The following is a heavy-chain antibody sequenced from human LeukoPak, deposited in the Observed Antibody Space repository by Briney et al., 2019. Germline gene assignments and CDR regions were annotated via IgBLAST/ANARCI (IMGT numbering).Heavy chain of an antibody. CDR1: GYTFGDHA. J-gene: IGHJ6*02. CDR2: IRSKTYGGTT. D-gene: IGHD5-18*01. V-gene: IGHV3-49*04. CDR3: TRGPIQQWPYYGMDV. Sequence: GRSLRLSCTASGYTFGDHAMSWVRQAPGKGPEWVGFIRSKTYGGTTEYAASVKGRFTISRDDSKSIAYLQMNSLKTEDTAVYYCTRGPIQQWPYYGMDVWGQGTTVTVSS.